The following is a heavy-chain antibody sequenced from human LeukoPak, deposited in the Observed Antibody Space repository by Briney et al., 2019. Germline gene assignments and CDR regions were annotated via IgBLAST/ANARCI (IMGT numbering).Heavy chain of an antibody. D-gene: IGHD2-21*02. CDR3: ARGDSGGDFPDY. CDR2: ISSDGSNK. Sequence: GSLRLSCAASGFTFSSYVVYWVRQAPGKGLEWVALISSDGSNKYYADSVKGRFTISRDISKNTLYLQMSSLRAEDTAVYYCARGDSGGDFPDYWGQGTLVTVSS. J-gene: IGHJ4*02. V-gene: IGHV3-30-3*01. CDR1: GFTFSSYV.